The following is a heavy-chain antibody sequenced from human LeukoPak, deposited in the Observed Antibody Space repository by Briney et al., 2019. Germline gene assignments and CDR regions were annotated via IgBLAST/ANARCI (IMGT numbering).Heavy chain of an antibody. V-gene: IGHV4-34*01. CDR1: GGSFSGYY. J-gene: IGHJ4*02. D-gene: IGHD2-15*01. CDR2: INHSGST. CDR3: ARGLVVAAALDY. Sequence: SETLSLTCAVYGGSFSGYYWSWIRQPPGKGLEWIGEINHSGSTNYNPSLKSRVTISVDTSKNQFSLKLSSVTAADTAVYYCARGLVVAAALDYWGQGTLVTVSS.